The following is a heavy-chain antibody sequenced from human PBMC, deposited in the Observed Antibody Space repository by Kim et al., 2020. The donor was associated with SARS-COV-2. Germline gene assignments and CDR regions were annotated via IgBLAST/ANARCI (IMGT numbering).Heavy chain of an antibody. D-gene: IGHD2-2*01. Sequence: GGSLRLSCAASGFTFSDYYMSWIRQAPGKGLEWVSYISSSGSTIYYADSVKGRFTISRDNAKNSLYLQMNSLRAEDTAVYYCARDYCSSTSCSRWGDDYYYGRDVWGEGTTVTVSS. CDR1: GFTFSDYY. J-gene: IGHJ6*04. V-gene: IGHV3-11*01. CDR2: ISSSGSTI. CDR3: ARDYCSSTSCSRWGDDYYYGRDV.